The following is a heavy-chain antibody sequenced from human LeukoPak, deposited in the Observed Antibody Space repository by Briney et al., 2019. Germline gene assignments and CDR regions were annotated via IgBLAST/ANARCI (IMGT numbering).Heavy chain of an antibody. D-gene: IGHD2-2*01. J-gene: IGHJ6*02. CDR1: GFTFSSYE. CDR2: IISNGSNR. V-gene: IGHV3-48*03. Sequence: PGGSLRLFCAASGFTFSSYEMNWVRHAPGKGLEWVSYIISNGSNRCYADSVKGRFTISRDNAKNSLYQQMNSLRAEDTAVYYCARDSVVPAGGYYYYGIDVWGQGTTVTVSS. CDR3: ARDSVVPAGGYYYYGIDV.